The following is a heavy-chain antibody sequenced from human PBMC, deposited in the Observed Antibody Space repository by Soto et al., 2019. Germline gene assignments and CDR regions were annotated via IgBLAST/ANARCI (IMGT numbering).Heavy chain of an antibody. CDR2: ITGGSGFT. V-gene: IGHV3-23*01. D-gene: IGHD1-26*01. J-gene: IGHJ4*02. CDR3: AKSGPTNYFDF. Sequence: EVQLLESGGGFVQPGGSLRLSCAASGFTFSTFAMNWVRQAPGKGLEWVSGITGGSGFTFYADSVKGRFTISRDDSEDTRFLQMSSLRAEDTAKYYCAKSGPTNYFDFWGQGTLVTVSS. CDR1: GFTFSTFA.